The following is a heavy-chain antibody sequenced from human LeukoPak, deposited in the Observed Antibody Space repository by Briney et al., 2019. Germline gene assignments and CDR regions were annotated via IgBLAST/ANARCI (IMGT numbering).Heavy chain of an antibody. J-gene: IGHJ4*02. D-gene: IGHD1-26*01. CDR3: ARVMSGSYRSFDY. CDR1: GFTFSDYY. V-gene: IGHV3-11*05. Sequence: GGSPRLSCAASGFTFSDYYMSWIRQAPGKGLEWVSYISSSSSYTNYADSVKGRFTISRDNAKNSLYLQMNSLRAEDTAVYYCARVMSGSYRSFDYWGQGTLVTVSS. CDR2: ISSSSSYT.